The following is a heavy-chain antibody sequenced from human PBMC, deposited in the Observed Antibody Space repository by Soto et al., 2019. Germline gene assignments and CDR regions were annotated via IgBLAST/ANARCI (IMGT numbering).Heavy chain of an antibody. J-gene: IGHJ4*02. Sequence: ASVKVSFKASGYTFTSYAMHWVRQAPGQRLEWMGWINAGNGNTKYSQKFQGRVTITRDTSASTAYMELSSLRSEDTAVYYCARVNTAAGPYGDSACYWGQGTLVTVSS. CDR1: GYTFTSYA. V-gene: IGHV1-3*01. CDR2: INAGNGNT. D-gene: IGHD4-17*01. CDR3: ARVNTAAGPYGDSACY.